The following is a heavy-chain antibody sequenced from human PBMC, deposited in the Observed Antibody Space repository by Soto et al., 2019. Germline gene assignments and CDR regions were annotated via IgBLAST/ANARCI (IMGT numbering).Heavy chain of an antibody. CDR1: GGSISSSNW. V-gene: IGHV4-4*02. J-gene: IGHJ5*02. CDR3: ARVGIAASGWFDP. D-gene: IGHD6-13*01. CDR2: IYHSGST. Sequence: PSETLSLTCAVSGGSISSSNWWSWVRQPPGKGLEWIGEIYHSGSTNYNPSLKSRVTISVDKSENQFSLKLSSVTAADTAVYYCARVGIAASGWFDPWGQGTLVTVSS.